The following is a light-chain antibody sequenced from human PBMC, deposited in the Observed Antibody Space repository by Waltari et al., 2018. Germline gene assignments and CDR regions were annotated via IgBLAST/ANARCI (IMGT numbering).Light chain of an antibody. CDR1: QSISNY. CDR2: DAS. J-gene: IGKJ4*01. CDR3: QQRSNWLT. Sequence: EIVLTQSPATLSLSPGERAPPPCRTSQSISNYLAWYQQKPGQAPRLLSYDASNRATGIPARFSGSGSGTDFTLTITSLEPEDVAVYYCQQRSNWLTFGGGTKVEIK. V-gene: IGKV3-11*01.